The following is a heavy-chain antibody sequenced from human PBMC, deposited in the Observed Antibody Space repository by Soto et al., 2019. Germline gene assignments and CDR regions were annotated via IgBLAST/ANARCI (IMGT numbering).Heavy chain of an antibody. Sequence: QVQLVQSGAEVRKPGASVKVSCEASGYTFTSYDIYWVRQATGQGLEWMGGMNPNTGTSGYAQKFQGRVTMTSDTSKSTAHMEVSSLRSEETAVYYCARRAETNGWNGFGADKYYFDFWGQGTLVTVSS. J-gene: IGHJ4*02. V-gene: IGHV1-8*01. CDR2: MNPNTGTS. CDR1: GYTFTSYD. CDR3: ARRAETNGWNGFGADKYYFDF. D-gene: IGHD1-1*01.